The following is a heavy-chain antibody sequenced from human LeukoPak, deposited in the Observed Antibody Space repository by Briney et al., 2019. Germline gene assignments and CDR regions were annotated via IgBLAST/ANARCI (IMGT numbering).Heavy chain of an antibody. Sequence: SETLSLTCAVYGGSFSGYYWTWIRQPPGKGLEWIGEINHSGSTNYNPSLKSRVTISIDTSKNQFSLILNSVSAADTAVYYCARDKREYSYDSYNWFDPWGQGTLVTVSS. J-gene: IGHJ5*02. CDR1: GGSFSGYY. V-gene: IGHV4-34*01. CDR2: INHSGST. D-gene: IGHD5-18*01. CDR3: ARDKREYSYDSYNWFDP.